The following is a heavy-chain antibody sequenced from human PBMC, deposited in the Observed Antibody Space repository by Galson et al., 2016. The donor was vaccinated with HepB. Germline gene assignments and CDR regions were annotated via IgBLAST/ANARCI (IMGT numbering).Heavy chain of an antibody. CDR1: GYTFTGYY. CDR3: ARDRYSGSYYVGAFDI. V-gene: IGHV1-2*02. Sequence: QSGAEVKKPGESLKISCKASGYTFTGYYMHWVRQAPGQGLEWMGWINPDSGVTSYAQKFQGRVTMTRVTSISTVYMELSRLKSDDTAIYYCARDRYSGSYYVGAFDIWGQGTMITVSS. D-gene: IGHD1-26*01. CDR2: INPDSGVT. J-gene: IGHJ3*02.